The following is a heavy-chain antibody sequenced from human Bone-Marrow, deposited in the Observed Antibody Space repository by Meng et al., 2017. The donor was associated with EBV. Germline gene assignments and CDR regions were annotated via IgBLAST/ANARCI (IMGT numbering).Heavy chain of an antibody. CDR2: IYDGGTT. CDR3: AKSRSSTPGVVDY. Sequence: GPVKERGPGLVQPSGTAPLTCTVAGASGSGGTYHWSWIRQPPGKELELIGYIYDGGTTIYNPSLKSRVTILVDASKNQFSLKLSSVTTADTAVYYCAKSRSSTPGVVDYWGQGTLVTVSS. D-gene: IGHD3-10*01. J-gene: IGHJ4*02. V-gene: IGHV4-61*01. CDR1: GASGSGGTYH.